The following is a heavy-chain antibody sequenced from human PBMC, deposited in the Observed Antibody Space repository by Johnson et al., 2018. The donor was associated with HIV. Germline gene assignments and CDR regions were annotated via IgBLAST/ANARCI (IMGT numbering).Heavy chain of an antibody. Sequence: VQLVESGGGLVQPGGSLRLSCAASGFTFSSYAMSWVRQAPGKGLEWVSAISGSGGSKSYADSVKGRFTISRDNSKNTLYLQMNSLRAEDTALSDCAKGQVARGAFDIWGQGTTVTVSS. CDR3: AKGQVARGAFDI. V-gene: IGHV3-23*04. CDR2: ISGSGGSK. CDR1: GFTFSSYA. J-gene: IGHJ3*02.